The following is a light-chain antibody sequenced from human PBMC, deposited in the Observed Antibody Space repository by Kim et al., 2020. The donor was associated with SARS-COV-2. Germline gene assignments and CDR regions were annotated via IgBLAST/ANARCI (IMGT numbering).Light chain of an antibody. CDR1: QSISSS. V-gene: IGKV3-15*01. Sequence: SPGERAPLSCRASQSISSSLAWYHQKPGQAPRLLIYGASTRATGIPARFSGSGSGTEFTLTISSLQSEDFAVYYCQQYNDWLPITFGQGTRLEIK. J-gene: IGKJ5*01. CDR3: QQYNDWLPIT. CDR2: GAS.